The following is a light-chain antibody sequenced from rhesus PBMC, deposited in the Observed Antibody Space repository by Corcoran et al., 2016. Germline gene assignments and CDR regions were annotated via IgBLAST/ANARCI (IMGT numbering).Light chain of an antibody. J-gene: IGKJ4*01. CDR1: KSVSSY. V-gene: IGKV3-24*04. CDR3: LQRINWPLT. CDR2: GAS. Sequence: EIVMTQSPATLALSPGERATLSCRASKSVSSYLAWYQQKPGQAPRLIIYGASSRATGSPDRFSGSGSGTEFTLTIRSLRPAVVGVYFCLQRINWPLTFGGETKVELK.